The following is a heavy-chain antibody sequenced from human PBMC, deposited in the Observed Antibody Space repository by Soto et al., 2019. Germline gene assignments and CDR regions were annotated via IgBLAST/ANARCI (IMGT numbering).Heavy chain of an antibody. CDR2: IYYSGST. Sequence: SETLSLTXTVSGGSISSYYWSCIRQPPGKGLEWIGYIYYSGSTNYNPSLKSRVTISVDTSKNQFSLKLSSVTAADTAVYYCARVIAAAGTLIDPWGQGTLVTVSS. D-gene: IGHD6-13*01. CDR3: ARVIAAAGTLIDP. CDR1: GGSISSYY. V-gene: IGHV4-59*01. J-gene: IGHJ5*02.